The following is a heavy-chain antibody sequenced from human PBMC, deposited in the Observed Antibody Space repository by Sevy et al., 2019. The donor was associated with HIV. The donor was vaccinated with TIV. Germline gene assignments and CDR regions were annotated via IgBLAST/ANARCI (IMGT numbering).Heavy chain of an antibody. J-gene: IGHJ4*02. CDR3: ATNMVHAGAYDSYFNF. CDR1: QFNFDTYA. Sequence: GGSLRLSCVASQFNFDTYAIHWVRQAPGKGLEWVAMIWYDGSSKDDAESVKGRFAISRDNSQNTAFLQMNSLRAEDTGVYYCATNMVHAGAYDSYFNFWGQGSLVTVSS. CDR2: IWYDGSSK. D-gene: IGHD3-10*01. V-gene: IGHV3-33*01.